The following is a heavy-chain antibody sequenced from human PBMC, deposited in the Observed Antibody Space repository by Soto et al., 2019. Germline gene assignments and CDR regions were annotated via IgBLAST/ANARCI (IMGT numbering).Heavy chain of an antibody. J-gene: IGHJ5*02. Sequence: RASVKVSCKASESTFSTYLVHWVRQVHGQGLEWMGWHNGYNGQTEYSQKFQGRVTITRDTSAKTAYLELRSLTSEDTAVYYCAGPHDRAGLGTWGQGTLVTVSS. D-gene: IGHD1-1*01. CDR1: ESTFSTYL. CDR2: HNGYNGQT. V-gene: IGHV1-3*01. CDR3: AGPHDRAGLGT.